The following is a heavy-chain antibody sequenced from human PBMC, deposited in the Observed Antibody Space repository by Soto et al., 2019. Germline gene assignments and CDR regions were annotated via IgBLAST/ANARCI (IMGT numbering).Heavy chain of an antibody. J-gene: IGHJ4*02. CDR1: GDSISSGGHY. CDR3: AREMLRYFDWLLPERGYFDY. Sequence: SETLSLTCTVSGDSISSGGHYWSWIRHHPAKGLEWIGYIYYSGSTYYNPSLKGRVAISVDTSTNQFSLKLSSVTAADTAVYYCAREMLRYFDWLLPERGYFDYWGQGTLVTVSS. CDR2: IYYSGST. V-gene: IGHV4-31*03. D-gene: IGHD3-9*01.